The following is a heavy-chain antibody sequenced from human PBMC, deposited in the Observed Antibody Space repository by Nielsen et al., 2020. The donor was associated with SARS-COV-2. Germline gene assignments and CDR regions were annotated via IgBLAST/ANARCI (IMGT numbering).Heavy chain of an antibody. CDR2: INHSGST. V-gene: IGHV4-39*07. Sequence: GSLRLSCTVSGGSISSGDYYWSWIRQPPGKGLEWIGEINHSGSTNYNPSLKSRVTISVDTSKNQFSLNLSSVTAADTAVYYCASSYGGGGGRFDYWGQGTLVTVSS. J-gene: IGHJ4*02. CDR3: ASSYGGGGGRFDY. D-gene: IGHD3-10*01. CDR1: GGSISSGDYY.